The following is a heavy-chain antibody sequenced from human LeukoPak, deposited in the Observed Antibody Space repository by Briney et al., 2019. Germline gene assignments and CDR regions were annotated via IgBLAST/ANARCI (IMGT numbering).Heavy chain of an antibody. Sequence: GGSLRLSCAASGFTLNSFAMTWVRQAPGQGLEWVSTISDSAYGTYYADSVKGRFTISRDNSKSTLYLQMNSLRAEDTAVYYCAKAISSVVVVGSRWFDPWGQGTLVTVSS. CDR3: AKAISSVVVVGSRWFDP. CDR1: GFTLNSFA. V-gene: IGHV3-23*01. D-gene: IGHD3-22*01. CDR2: ISDSAYGT. J-gene: IGHJ5*02.